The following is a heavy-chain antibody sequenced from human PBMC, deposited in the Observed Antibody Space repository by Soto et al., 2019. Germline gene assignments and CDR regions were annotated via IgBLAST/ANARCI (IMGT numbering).Heavy chain of an antibody. V-gene: IGHV3-48*03. Sequence: GGSLRLSCAASGFTFSSYEMNWVRQAPGKGLEWVSYISSSGSTIYYADSVKGRFTISRDNAKNSLYLQMNSLRAEDTAVYYCARTGAARGNFDYWGQGTLVTVSS. D-gene: IGHD6-6*01. CDR1: GFTFSSYE. CDR3: ARTGAARGNFDY. J-gene: IGHJ4*02. CDR2: ISSSGSTI.